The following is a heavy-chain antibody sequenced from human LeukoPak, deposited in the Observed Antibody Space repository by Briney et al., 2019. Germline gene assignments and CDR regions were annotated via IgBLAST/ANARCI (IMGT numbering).Heavy chain of an antibody. V-gene: IGHV3-11*01. CDR3: ARDSVYNWNYVIPSRFDP. D-gene: IGHD1-7*01. Sequence: GGSVRLSCAASGFTFSYYYMRWIRQARGKGLEWVSYISSSGSNIYYADSVKGLFTMSRDNAKNSLYLQMNSLRAEDTAVYYCARDSVYNWNYVIPSRFDPWGQGTLVTVSS. CDR2: ISSSGSNI. CDR1: GFTFSYYY. J-gene: IGHJ5*02.